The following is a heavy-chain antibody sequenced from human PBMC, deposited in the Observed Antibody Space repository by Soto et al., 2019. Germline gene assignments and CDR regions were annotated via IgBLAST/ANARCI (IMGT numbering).Heavy chain of an antibody. J-gene: IGHJ4*01. CDR1: GFTFDYYA. CDR3: VKDSXADFHRVLSTAEYFFDY. V-gene: IGHV3-9*01. CDR2: ITWNSGKI. D-gene: IGHD2-15*01. Sequence: GVSLRLSCTASGFTFDYYAMHWVRQGPGRGLEWVSGITWNSGKIAYADSVKGRFTIARDDDNNSLYLQMNSLRPEDTALYYCVKDSXADFHRVLSTAEYFFDYWGHGTLVTVSS.